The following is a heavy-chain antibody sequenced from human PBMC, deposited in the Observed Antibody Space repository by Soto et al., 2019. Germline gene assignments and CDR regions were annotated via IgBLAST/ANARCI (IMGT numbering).Heavy chain of an antibody. CDR3: ARGDYYGMDC. V-gene: IGHV3-74*01. J-gene: IGHJ6*02. CDR1: GFTFSSYW. Sequence: GGSLRLSCAASGFTFSSYWMHWVRQAPGKGLVWVSRINSDGSRSSYADSVKGRFTISRDNAKNTLYLQMNSLRAEDTAVYYCARGDYYGMDCWGQGTMVTVAS. CDR2: INSDGSRS.